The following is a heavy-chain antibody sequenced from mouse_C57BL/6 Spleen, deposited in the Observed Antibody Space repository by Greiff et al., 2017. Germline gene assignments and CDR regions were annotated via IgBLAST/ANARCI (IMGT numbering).Heavy chain of an antibody. D-gene: IGHD1-1*01. Sequence: VQLQQPGAELVMPGASVKLSCKASGYTFTSYWMHWVKQRPGQGLEWIGEIDPSDSYTNYNQKFKGKSTLTVDKSSSTAYMQRSSLPSEDSAVYYCARKTTVVETLDYWGQGTTLTVSS. CDR3: ARKTTVVETLDY. CDR1: GYTFTSYW. V-gene: IGHV1-69*01. CDR2: IDPSDSYT. J-gene: IGHJ2*01.